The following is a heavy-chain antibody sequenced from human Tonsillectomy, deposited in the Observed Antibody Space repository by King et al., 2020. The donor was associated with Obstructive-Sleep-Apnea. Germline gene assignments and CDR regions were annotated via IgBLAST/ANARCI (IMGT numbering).Heavy chain of an antibody. D-gene: IGHD1-1*01. CDR1: GGSFSGYY. V-gene: IGHV4-34*01. CDR3: FTITPDERKDF. CDR2: INHSGSA. J-gene: IGHJ4*02. Sequence: VQLQQWGAGLLKPSETLSLTCAVYGGSFSGYYWSWIRQPPGKGLEWIGEINHSGSANYNPSLKSRATIPLDTSKKQFSLKLNSVTAADTAVYYCFTITPDERKDFWGQGTLVTVSS.